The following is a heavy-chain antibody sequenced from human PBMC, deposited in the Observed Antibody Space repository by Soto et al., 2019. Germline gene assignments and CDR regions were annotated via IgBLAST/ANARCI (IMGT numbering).Heavy chain of an antibody. CDR3: ARRQWWFGELSGGMFDP. D-gene: IGHD3-10*01. CDR2: IYYSGST. CDR1: GGSISSSSYY. J-gene: IGHJ5*02. Sequence: SETLSLTCTVSGGSISSSSYYWGWIRQPPGKGLEWVGSIYYSGSTYYNPSLKSRVTISVDTSKNQFSLKLSSVTAADTAVYYCARRQWWFGELSGGMFDPWGQETLVTVSS. V-gene: IGHV4-39*01.